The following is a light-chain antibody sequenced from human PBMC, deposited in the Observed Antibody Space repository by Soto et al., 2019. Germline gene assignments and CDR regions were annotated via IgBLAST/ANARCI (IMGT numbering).Light chain of an antibody. CDR2: SND. J-gene: IGLJ3*02. CDR1: SSNIGANP. V-gene: IGLV1-44*01. Sequence: QSVLTQPPSASGTPGQRVTISCSGRSSNIGANPVNWYQQLPGMAPTVLIYSNDQRPSGVPDRFSGSKSGTSASLAISGLQSEDEADYYCQSYDTSLSDWVFGGGTKLTVL. CDR3: QSYDTSLSDWV.